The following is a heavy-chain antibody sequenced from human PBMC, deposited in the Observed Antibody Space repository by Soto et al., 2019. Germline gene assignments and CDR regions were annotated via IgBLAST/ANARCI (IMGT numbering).Heavy chain of an antibody. D-gene: IGHD6-13*01. Sequence: GGSLRLSCAASGFTFSVAWMSWVRQAPGKGLEWVGLIKSKSSGGTTDYAAPVKGRFTVSRDDLKNTLYLQMNSLKAEDTALYYCATVKSLAAPTFDYWGQGTLVTVS. CDR2: IKSKSSGGTT. V-gene: IGHV3-15*01. CDR3: ATVKSLAAPTFDY. J-gene: IGHJ4*02. CDR1: GFTFSVAW.